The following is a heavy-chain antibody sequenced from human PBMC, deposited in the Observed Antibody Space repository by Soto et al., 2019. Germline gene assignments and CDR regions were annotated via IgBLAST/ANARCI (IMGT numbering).Heavy chain of an antibody. CDR1: GYTFTRYT. J-gene: IGHJ5*02. D-gene: IGHD2-15*01. CDR2: INPDNGNT. CDR3: ARGIATGQLDH. Sequence: GXSVKVSCKASGYTFTRYTMNWVRQAPGQRLEWMGWINPDNGNTKSSQKFQDRVIITRDTSASTAYMDLSSLRSEDTAVYYCARGIATGQLDHWGQGALVTVS. V-gene: IGHV1-3*01.